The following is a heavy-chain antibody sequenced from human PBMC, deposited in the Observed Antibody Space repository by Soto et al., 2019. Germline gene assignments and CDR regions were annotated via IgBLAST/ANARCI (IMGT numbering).Heavy chain of an antibody. Sequence: EVQLVESGGGLVQPGGSLTLTWAPSRYTFNSFCMIWVRDSPAKALAWVAYIKQDGCEKYYVHSVKGRFTISRDNAKNSLYLQMNSLRAEDTAVYYCARDLGYSGYEDGIGLFDYWGQGPQVTVSS. D-gene: IGHD5-12*01. CDR1: RYTFNSFC. CDR3: ARDLGYSGYEDGIGLFDY. J-gene: IGHJ4*02. V-gene: IGHV3-7*05. CDR2: IKQDGCEK.